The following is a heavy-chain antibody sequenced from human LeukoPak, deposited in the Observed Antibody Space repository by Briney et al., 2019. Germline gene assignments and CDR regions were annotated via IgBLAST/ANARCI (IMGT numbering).Heavy chain of an antibody. J-gene: IGHJ4*02. CDR1: GFTFSSHS. CDR3: AQDIAWGAFEH. Sequence: GGSLRLSCVASGFTFSSHSLNWVRQAPGKGLEWVSGISPSGGGTYYADSVKGRFTISRDDSKNTLSLQMNSLRVEDTALYYCAQDIAWGAFEHWGQGTLVTVSS. D-gene: IGHD7-27*01. CDR2: ISPSGGGT. V-gene: IGHV3-23*01.